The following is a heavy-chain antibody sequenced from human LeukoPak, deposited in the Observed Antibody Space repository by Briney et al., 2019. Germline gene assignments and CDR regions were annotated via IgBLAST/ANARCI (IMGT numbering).Heavy chain of an antibody. CDR3: ARAPSEIGGYYPEYFRH. V-gene: IGHV3-74*01. D-gene: IGHD3-22*01. Sequence: GGSLRLSCAASGFGFSSYWMHWVRQAPGKGLVWVSRIKSDGKTNYADSVKGRFTISRDNAKNTVSLQMNSLRAEDTGVYYCARAPSEIGGYYPEYFRHWGQGTLVTVSS. CDR1: GFGFSSYW. CDR2: IKSDGKT. J-gene: IGHJ1*01.